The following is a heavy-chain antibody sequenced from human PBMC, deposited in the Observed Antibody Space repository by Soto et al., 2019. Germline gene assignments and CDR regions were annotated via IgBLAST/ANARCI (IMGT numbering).Heavy chain of an antibody. CDR3: ERDSQLSLFDY. Sequence: TETLSLTCTVSGGSISSYYWSWIRQPPGKGLEWIGYIYYSGSTNYNPSLKSRVTISVDTSKNQFSLKLSSVTAADTAVYYCERDSQLSLFDYCGQGPMFAVYS. D-gene: IGHD2-2*01. CDR2: IYYSGST. V-gene: IGHV4-59*01. CDR1: GGSISSYY. J-gene: IGHJ4*02.